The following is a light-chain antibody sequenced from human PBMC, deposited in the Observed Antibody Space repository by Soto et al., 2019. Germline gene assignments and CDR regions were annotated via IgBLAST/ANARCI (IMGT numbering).Light chain of an antibody. J-gene: IGKJ4*01. CDR3: QQYNSYRLT. CDR1: QSIIIL. Sequence: DMQMTQSPSTLSASVGDRVTIPCRAIQSIIILLAWYQQKPVKAPKLLIYDASSLESGVPSRFSGSGSGTEFTLTIISLQPDDFSTHYCQQYNSYRLTFRGGTKVEIK. CDR2: DAS. V-gene: IGKV1-5*01.